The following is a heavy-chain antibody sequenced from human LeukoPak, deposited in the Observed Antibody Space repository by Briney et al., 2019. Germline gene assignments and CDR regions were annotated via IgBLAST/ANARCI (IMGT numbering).Heavy chain of an antibody. D-gene: IGHD2-2*01. CDR1: GGSISSSSYY. Sequence: SETLSLTRTVSGGSISSSSYYWGWIRQPPGKGLEWIGSIYYSGSTYYNPSLKSRVTISVDTSKNQFSLKLSSVTAADTAVYYCARVEASSSTSPWGQGTLVTVSS. J-gene: IGHJ5*02. CDR2: IYYSGST. V-gene: IGHV4-39*07. CDR3: ARVEASSSTSP.